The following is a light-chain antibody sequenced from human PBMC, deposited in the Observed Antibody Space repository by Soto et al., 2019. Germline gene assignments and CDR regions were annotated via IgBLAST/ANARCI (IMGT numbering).Light chain of an antibody. CDR3: QQRSLWPLT. Sequence: EIVLTQSPATLSFSPRERATLSRRASQSVSSYLAWYQQKPGQAPRLLIYATSDRATGIPARFSGSGAGTDVTLTISSLEPEDFAVYFCQQRSLWPLTFGGGTKVEIK. V-gene: IGKV3-11*01. J-gene: IGKJ4*01. CDR1: QSVSSY. CDR2: ATS.